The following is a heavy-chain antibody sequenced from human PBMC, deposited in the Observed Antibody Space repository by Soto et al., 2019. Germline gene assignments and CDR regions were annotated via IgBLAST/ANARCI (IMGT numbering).Heavy chain of an antibody. Sequence: PSETLSLTCAVYGGSFSGYYWSWIRQPPGKGLEWIGEINHSGSTNYNPSLKSRVTISVDTSKNQFSLKLSSVTAADTAVYYCATLGGEWFDPWGQGTLVTVSS. J-gene: IGHJ5*02. CDR2: INHSGST. CDR1: GGSFSGYY. CDR3: ATLGGEWFDP. V-gene: IGHV4-34*01.